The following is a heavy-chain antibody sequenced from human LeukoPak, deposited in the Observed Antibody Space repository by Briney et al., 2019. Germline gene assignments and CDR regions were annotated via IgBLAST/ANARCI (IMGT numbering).Heavy chain of an antibody. CDR1: GGSLSSSDFL. V-gene: IGHV4-39*01. D-gene: IGHD3-10*01. CDR3: ARHQDYYGSGGDAFDI. CDR2: FSSDGSS. Sequence: SETLSLTCTVSGGSLSSSDFLWGWIRQPPGKGLEWIGSFSSDGSSYPNPSLMRRVTLSGDTSKNQFSLTLTSVTASDTAVYYCARHQDYYGSGGDAFDIWGQGTMVTVSP. J-gene: IGHJ3*02.